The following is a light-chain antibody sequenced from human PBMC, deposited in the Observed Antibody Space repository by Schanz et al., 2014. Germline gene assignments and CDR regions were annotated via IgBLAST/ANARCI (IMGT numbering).Light chain of an antibody. CDR3: QQFGASPALI. Sequence: EIVLTQSPGTLSLSPGERATLSCRASQTVSSNLAWYQQKPGQAPRLLIYGASTRATGIPARFSGGGSGTDFTLTISRLEPEDSAVYYCQQFGASPALIFGGGTKVEIK. CDR2: GAS. CDR1: QTVSSN. V-gene: IGKV3-20*01. J-gene: IGKJ4*01.